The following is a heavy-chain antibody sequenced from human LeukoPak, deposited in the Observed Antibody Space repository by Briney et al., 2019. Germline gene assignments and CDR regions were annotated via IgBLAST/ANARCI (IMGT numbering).Heavy chain of an antibody. D-gene: IGHD5-12*01. CDR1: GFTFSSYE. CDR3: ASPISGYALYYGMDV. J-gene: IGHJ6*04. Sequence: GGSLRLSCAASGFTFSSYEMNWVRQAPGKGLEWVSYISSSGSTIYYADPVKGRFTISRDNAKNSLYLQMNSLRAEDTAVYYCASPISGYALYYGMDVWGKGTTVTVSS. CDR2: ISSSGSTI. V-gene: IGHV3-48*03.